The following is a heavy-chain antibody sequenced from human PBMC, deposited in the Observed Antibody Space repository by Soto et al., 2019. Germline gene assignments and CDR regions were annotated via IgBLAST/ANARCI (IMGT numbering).Heavy chain of an antibody. CDR3: ARASHYYDSSGSKVGAFDI. CDR2: INPSGGST. CDR1: GYTFTSYY. V-gene: IGHV1-46*03. J-gene: IGHJ3*02. D-gene: IGHD3-22*01. Sequence: AASVKVSCKASGYTFTSYYMHWVRQAPGQGLERMGIINPSGGSTSYAQKFQGRVTMTRDTSTSTVYMELSSLRSEDTAVYYCARASHYYDSSGSKVGAFDIWGQGTMVTVSS.